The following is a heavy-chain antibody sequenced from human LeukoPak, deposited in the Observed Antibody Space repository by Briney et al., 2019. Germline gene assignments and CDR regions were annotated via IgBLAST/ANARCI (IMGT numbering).Heavy chain of an antibody. CDR2: IYYSGST. Sequence: SGTLSLTCTVSGGSISSYYWSWIWQPPGKGLEWIGYIYYSGSTNYNPSLKSRVTISVDTSKNQFSLKLSSVTAADTAVYYCARCIAAAGTWWFDPWGQGTLVTVSS. CDR3: ARCIAAAGTWWFDP. J-gene: IGHJ5*02. V-gene: IGHV4-59*08. CDR1: GGSISSYY. D-gene: IGHD6-13*01.